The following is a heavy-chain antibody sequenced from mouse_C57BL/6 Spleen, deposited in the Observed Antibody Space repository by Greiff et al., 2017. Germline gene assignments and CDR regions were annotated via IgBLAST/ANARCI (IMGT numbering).Heavy chain of an antibody. CDR3: ARDHSSTWFAY. V-gene: IGHV5-4*01. CDR1: GFTFSSYA. CDR2: ISDGGSYT. Sequence: EVKLMESGGGLVKPGGSLKLSCAASGFTFSSYAMSWVRQTPEKRLEWVATISDGGSYTYYPDNVKGRFTISRDNAKNNLYLQMSHLKSEDTAMDYCARDHSSTWFAYWGQGTLVTVSA. D-gene: IGHD1-1*01. J-gene: IGHJ3*01.